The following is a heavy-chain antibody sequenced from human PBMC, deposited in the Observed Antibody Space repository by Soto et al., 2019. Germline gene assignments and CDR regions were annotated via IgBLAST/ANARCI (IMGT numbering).Heavy chain of an antibody. D-gene: IGHD6-13*01. CDR1: GGSINNYY. V-gene: IGHV4-59*01. CDR2: IYDTGSP. Sequence: NPSETLSLTCTVSGGSINNYYWSWIRQPPEKGLEGVGYIYDTGSPTYNPALKILVTMSVDTSKNQFSLELNSVTAADTAVYYCARVMAGYRSTRYDYWGQGTLVTVYS. J-gene: IGHJ4*02. CDR3: ARVMAGYRSTRYDY.